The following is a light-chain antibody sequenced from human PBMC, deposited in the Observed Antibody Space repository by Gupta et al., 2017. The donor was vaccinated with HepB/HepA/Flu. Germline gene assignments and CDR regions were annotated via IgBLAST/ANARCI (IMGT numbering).Light chain of an antibody. CDR2: GAS. J-gene: IGKJ5*01. V-gene: IGKV1-9*01. Sequence: QLTESLSFLSAAVGDRVTITCRASHGISSFLAWYQQKPGKAPELLIYGASTLQSGVPSRFSGSGSGTEFTLTISRLQPEDFAAYFCQQLDSYSFGQGTRLEIK. CDR1: HGISSF. CDR3: QQLDSYS.